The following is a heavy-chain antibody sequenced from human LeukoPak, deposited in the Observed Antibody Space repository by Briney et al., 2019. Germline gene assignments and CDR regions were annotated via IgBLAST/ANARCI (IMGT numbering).Heavy chain of an antibody. CDR3: ARAKNNGRFDY. J-gene: IGHJ4*02. D-gene: IGHD2/OR15-2a*01. CDR2: IYYSGST. CDR1: GGSISSYY. Sequence: SETLSLTCTVSGGSISSYYWSWTRQPPGKGLEWIGYIYYSGSTNYNPSLKSRVTISVDTSKNQFSLKLSSVTAADTAVYYCARAKNNGRFDYWGQGTLVTVSS. V-gene: IGHV4-59*01.